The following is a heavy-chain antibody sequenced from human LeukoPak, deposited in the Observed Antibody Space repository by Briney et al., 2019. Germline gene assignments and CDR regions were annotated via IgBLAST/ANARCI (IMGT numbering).Heavy chain of an antibody. CDR3: ARDRHGSVD. D-gene: IGHD6-6*01. V-gene: IGHV3-74*01. CDR1: GFSFSGHW. Sequence: GGSLRLSCTASGFSFSGHWMHWARQLPGKGLVWVSRISPTGSTTSYADSVKGRFTISRDNAKNSLYLQMNSLRDEDTAVYYCARDRHGSVDWGQGTLVTVSS. J-gene: IGHJ4*02. CDR2: ISPTGSTT.